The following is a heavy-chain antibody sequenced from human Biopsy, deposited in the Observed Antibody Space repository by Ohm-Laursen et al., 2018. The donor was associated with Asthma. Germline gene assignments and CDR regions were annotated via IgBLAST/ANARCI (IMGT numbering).Heavy chain of an antibody. CDR3: VSDFPKDYVRYNFQF. D-gene: IGHD4-17*01. J-gene: IGHJ4*02. CDR2: HDHEEGGT. CDR1: GYSLTDLS. V-gene: IGHV1-24*01. Sequence: GSSVKVSCKISGYSLTDLSMHWVRQAPGQGFEWMGGHDHEEGGTVNARRFQGRVTMTEDTSTDTAYMELSSLSSDDTAVYYCVSDFPKDYVRYNFQFWGQGTLVTVSS.